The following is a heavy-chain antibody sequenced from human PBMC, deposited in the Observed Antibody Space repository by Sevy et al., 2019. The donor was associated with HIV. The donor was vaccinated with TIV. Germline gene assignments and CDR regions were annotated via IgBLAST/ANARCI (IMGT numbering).Heavy chain of an antibody. CDR2: IYCTGGVT. V-gene: IGHV3-23*01. CDR3: AVERFASSGFVDAFHN. J-gene: IGHJ3*02. Sequence: GGSLTLSCKPSGFTFANYAMNWVRQAPGTGLEWVSTIYCTGGVTYYGNSVKGRFTNSRDNSKNTLYLQMISLRTEDTAIYYCAVERFASSGFVDAFHNWGQGTMVTVSS. CDR1: GFTFANYA. D-gene: IGHD3-22*01.